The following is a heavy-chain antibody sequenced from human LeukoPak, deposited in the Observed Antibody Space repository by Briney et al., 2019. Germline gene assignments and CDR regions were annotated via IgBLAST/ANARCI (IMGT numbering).Heavy chain of an antibody. CDR1: GGSFTDYF. V-gene: IGHV4-34*01. D-gene: IGHD3-22*01. J-gene: IGHJ6*02. CDR3: ARGRIAKIVVVHSFHYGMDV. CDR2: INDYTGNT. Sequence: SASLSLTCAVFGGSFTDYFWTWIRQSPGKGLEWIGEINDYTGNTNYNPSLNSRVSISLEKSKNLFSLELRSVTAADTAVYYCARGRIAKIVVVHSFHYGMDVWGQGTTVTVSS.